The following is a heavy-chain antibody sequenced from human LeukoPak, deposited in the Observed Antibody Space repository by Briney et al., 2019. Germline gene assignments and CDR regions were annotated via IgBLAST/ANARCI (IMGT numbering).Heavy chain of an antibody. CDR3: AREGRYYYGSGSYFSFEY. V-gene: IGHV4-59*01. Sequence: PSETLSLTCTVSGGSISSYYWIWIRQPPGKGLEWIGYIYYSGSTNYNPSLQSRVTISVDTSKNQFSLKLRSVTAADTAVYYCAREGRYYYGSGSYFSFEYWGQGTLVTVSS. CDR2: IYYSGST. CDR1: GGSISSYY. D-gene: IGHD3-10*01. J-gene: IGHJ4*02.